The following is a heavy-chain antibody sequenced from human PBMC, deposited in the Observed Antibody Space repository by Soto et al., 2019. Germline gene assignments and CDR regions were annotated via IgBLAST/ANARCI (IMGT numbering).Heavy chain of an antibody. D-gene: IGHD3-22*01. CDR3: ARESDNYDSTPGWFDP. V-gene: IGHV1-18*04. J-gene: IGHJ5*02. Sequence: QVQLVQSGAEVKKPGASVKVSCKASGYTFTSYGISWVRQAPGQGLEWMGWISAYNGNTNYAQKLQGRVTMTTDTSTSTAYMERRSLRSDDTAVYYCARESDNYDSTPGWFDPWGQGTLVTVSS. CDR1: GYTFTSYG. CDR2: ISAYNGNT.